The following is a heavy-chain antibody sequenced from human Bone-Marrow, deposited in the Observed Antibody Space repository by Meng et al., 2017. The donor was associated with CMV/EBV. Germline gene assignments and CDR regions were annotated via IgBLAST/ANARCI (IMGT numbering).Heavy chain of an antibody. CDR2: INHSGST. CDR3: ARGTNWGFDY. V-gene: IGHV4-34*01. CDR1: GGSFSGYY. Sequence: SETLSLTCAVYGGSFSGYYWSWIRQPPGKGLEWIGEINHSGSTNYNPSLKSRVTISVDTSKNQFSLKLSSVTAADTAVYYCARGTNWGFDYWGQGTLVTGSS. D-gene: IGHD7-27*01. J-gene: IGHJ4*02.